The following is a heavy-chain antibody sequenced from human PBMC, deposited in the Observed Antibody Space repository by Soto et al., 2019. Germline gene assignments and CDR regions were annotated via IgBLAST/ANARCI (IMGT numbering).Heavy chain of an antibody. Sequence: QVQLVESGGGVVQPGRSLRLSCAASGFTFSSYAMHWVRQAPGKGLEWVAVISYDSSNKYYADSVKGRFTISRDNTKNTLYLQMKSRRGDDAAVYYCAGNAHGVVTNWFDYWGQGTLVTVSS. CDR2: ISYDSSNK. V-gene: IGHV3-30-3*01. D-gene: IGHD1-1*01. CDR3: AGNAHGVVTNWFDY. J-gene: IGHJ4*02. CDR1: GFTFSSYA.